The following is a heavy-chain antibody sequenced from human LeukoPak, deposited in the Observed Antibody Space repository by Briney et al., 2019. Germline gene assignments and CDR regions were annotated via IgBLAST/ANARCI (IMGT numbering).Heavy chain of an antibody. V-gene: IGHV4-59*01. CDR1: GGSISSYY. CDR2: IYYSGST. J-gene: IGHJ4*02. Sequence: PSETLSLTCTVSGGSISSYYWSWIRQPPGKGLEWIGYIYYSGSTNYNPSLKSRVTISVDTSKNQFSLKLSSVTAADTAVYYCAGAYYYDSSGYWDWGQGTLVTVSS. D-gene: IGHD3-22*01. CDR3: AGAYYYDSSGYWD.